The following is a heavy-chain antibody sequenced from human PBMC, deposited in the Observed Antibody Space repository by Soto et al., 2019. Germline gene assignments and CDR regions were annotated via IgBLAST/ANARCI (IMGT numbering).Heavy chain of an antibody. CDR1: GYTFTSYH. J-gene: IGHJ4*02. CDR3: ARDTPPTDY. V-gene: IGHV1-18*01. Sequence: QVQLVQSGAEVKKPGASVKVSCKTSGYTFTSYHISWVRQAPGQGLEWMGWISAYNTNTNYAQKFQGRVTMTTYTLTSTAYMELRSLRSDDTSVYYCARDTPPTDYWGQGTLVTVSS. CDR2: ISAYNTNT.